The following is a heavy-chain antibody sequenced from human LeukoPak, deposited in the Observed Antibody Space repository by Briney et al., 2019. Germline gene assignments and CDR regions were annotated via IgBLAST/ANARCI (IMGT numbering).Heavy chain of an antibody. J-gene: IGHJ5*02. CDR3: ASPTLPQNRFDP. V-gene: IGHV3-11*04. Sequence: GGSLRLSCAASGFTFSDYFMTWIRQAPGKGLEWVSYISSSGSTIYYADSVKGRFTISRDNAKNSLYLQMNSLRAEDTAVYYCASPTLPQNRFDPWGQGTLVTVSS. CDR1: GFTFSDYF. CDR2: ISSSGSTI.